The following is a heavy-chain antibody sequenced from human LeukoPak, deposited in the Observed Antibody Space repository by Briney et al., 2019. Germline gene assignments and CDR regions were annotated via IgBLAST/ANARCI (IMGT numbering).Heavy chain of an antibody. J-gene: IGHJ4*01. Sequence: SQTLSLTCAISGDSVSSNSAAWVWFRQSPSRGLEWLARTYFRSKWYYDYAVSVRSRIVISPDTSKNQFSLQLNSVTPDDTAVFFWARSAGGGPKDFWGQGNLVTVSS. CDR3: ARSAGGGPKDF. CDR1: GDSVSSNSAA. V-gene: IGHV6-1*01. D-gene: IGHD3-16*01. CDR2: TYFRSKWYY.